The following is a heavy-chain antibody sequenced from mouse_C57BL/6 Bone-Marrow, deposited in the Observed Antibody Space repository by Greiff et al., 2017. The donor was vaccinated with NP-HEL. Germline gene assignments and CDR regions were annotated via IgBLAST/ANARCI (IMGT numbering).Heavy chain of an antibody. CDR3: ARRAYYGSPFDY. V-gene: IGHV1-18*01. D-gene: IGHD1-1*01. CDR1: GYTFTDYN. CDR2: INPNNGGT. J-gene: IGHJ2*01. Sequence: EVKLMESGPELVKPGASVKIPCKASGYTFTDYNMDWVKQSHGKSLEWIGDINPNNGGTIYNQKFKGKATLTVDKSSSTAYMELRSLTSEDTAVYYCARRAYYGSPFDYWGQGTTLTVSS.